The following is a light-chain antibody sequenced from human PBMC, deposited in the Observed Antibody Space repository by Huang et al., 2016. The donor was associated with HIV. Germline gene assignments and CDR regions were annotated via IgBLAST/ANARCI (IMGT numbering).Light chain of an antibody. V-gene: IGKV1-NL1*01. CDR3: QQYFSSQRT. Sequence: DIQMTQSPSSLSAYVGDRVTITCRASQGISNSLAWYQQKPGKAPKLLVYLASRLETGVPSRFSGSGSETDYTLTSSSLQPEDSATYYCQQYFSSQRTFGQGTKVEI. CDR1: QGISNS. CDR2: LAS. J-gene: IGKJ1*01.